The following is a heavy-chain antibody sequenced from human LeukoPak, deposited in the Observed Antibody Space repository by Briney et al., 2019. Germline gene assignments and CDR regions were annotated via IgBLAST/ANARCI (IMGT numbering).Heavy chain of an antibody. CDR3: ASSYFTRNEPVDY. CDR2: INPSGGST. D-gene: IGHD1-14*01. V-gene: IGHV1-46*01. J-gene: IGHJ4*02. Sequence: ASVKVSCKASGYTLTSYYMHWVRQAPGQGLEWMGIINPSGGSTSYAQKFQGRVTMTRDTSTSTVYMELSSLRSEDTAVYYCASSYFTRNEPVDYWGQGTLVTVSS. CDR1: GYTLTSYY.